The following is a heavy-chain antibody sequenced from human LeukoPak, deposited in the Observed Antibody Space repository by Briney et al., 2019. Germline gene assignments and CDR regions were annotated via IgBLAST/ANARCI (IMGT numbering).Heavy chain of an antibody. CDR2: VDIRGGT. CDR3: AGASGHTETTFDFGV. D-gene: IGHD4-17*01. V-gene: IGHV4-4*07. Sequence: SETLSLTCNVSGASVTSYYWSWIRQPAGKRLEWLGRVDIRGGTNYNPSLKSRVSISLDTSQNHFSLKLTSVTAADTAVYFCAGASGHTETTFDFGVWGQGALVTVSS. J-gene: IGHJ4*02. CDR1: GASVTSYY.